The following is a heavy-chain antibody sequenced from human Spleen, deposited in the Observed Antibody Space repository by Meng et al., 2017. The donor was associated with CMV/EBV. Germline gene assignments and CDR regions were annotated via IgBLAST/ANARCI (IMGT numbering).Heavy chain of an antibody. CDR2: IYYSGST. J-gene: IGHJ4*02. Sequence: SATLSLTCTVSGGSISSYYWSWIRQPPGKGLEWIGYIYYSGSTNYNPSLKSRVTISVDTSKNQFSLKLSSVTAADTAVYYCASTNWDRVFDYWGQGTLVTVSS. D-gene: IGHD7-27*01. V-gene: IGHV4-59*01. CDR1: GGSISSYY. CDR3: ASTNWDRVFDY.